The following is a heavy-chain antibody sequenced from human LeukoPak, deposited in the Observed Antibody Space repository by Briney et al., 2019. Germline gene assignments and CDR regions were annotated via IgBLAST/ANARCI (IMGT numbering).Heavy chain of an antibody. J-gene: IGHJ3*02. V-gene: IGHV3-23*01. Sequence: GSLRLSCKTPKINFQQYGLNWVRQAPGKGLEWVSSISGSGAQYAASVQGRFTISRDNSKNTLYLQMNSLRAEDTAVYYCAKDPNGDYIGAFDIWGQGTMVTVSS. CDR2: ISGSGA. CDR3: AKDPNGDYIGAFDI. D-gene: IGHD4-17*01. CDR1: KINFQQYG.